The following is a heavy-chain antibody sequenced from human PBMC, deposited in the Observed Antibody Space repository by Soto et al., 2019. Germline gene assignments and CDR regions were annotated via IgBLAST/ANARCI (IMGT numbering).Heavy chain of an antibody. CDR2: INPSSGGT. J-gene: IGHJ6*02. CDR3: ARDPRSSGSGYYYYGMDV. CDR1: GYTFTGYY. V-gene: IGHV1-2*02. Sequence: ASVKVSCKASGYTFTGYYMHWVRQAPGQGLEWMGWINPSSGGTNYAQKFQGRVTMTRDTSISTAYMELSRLRSDDTAVYYCARDPRSSGSGYYYYGMDVWGQGTTVTVSS. D-gene: IGHD6-19*01.